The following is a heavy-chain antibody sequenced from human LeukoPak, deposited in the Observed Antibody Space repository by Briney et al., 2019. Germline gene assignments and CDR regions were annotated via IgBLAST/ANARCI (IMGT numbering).Heavy chain of an antibody. J-gene: IGHJ4*02. D-gene: IGHD1-14*01. CDR1: GFTFSNSA. CDR3: AKRPG. V-gene: IGHV3-23*01. CDR2: IIGSGGST. Sequence: GGSLRLSCAASGFTFSNSAMSWVRQAPGKGLEWVSAIIGSGGSTYYADSVKGRFTISRDNSKNTLYLQMNSLRAGDTAVYYCAKRPGWGQGTLVTVSS.